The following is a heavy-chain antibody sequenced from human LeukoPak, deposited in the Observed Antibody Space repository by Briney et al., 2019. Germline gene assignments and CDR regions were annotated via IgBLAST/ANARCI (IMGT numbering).Heavy chain of an antibody. Sequence: ALVKVSCTASGYTFTSYGISWGRQAPGQGLEWLGWIRAYKGDANYAQKLQGRVTMTTDTSPSPTYMGLWSRRSGDTGRCYCANPLEGGDYEAFDIWGQGTMVTVSS. CDR1: GYTFTSYG. J-gene: IGHJ3*02. D-gene: IGHD4-17*01. V-gene: IGHV1-18*01. CDR3: ANPLEGGDYEAFDI. CDR2: IRAYKGDA.